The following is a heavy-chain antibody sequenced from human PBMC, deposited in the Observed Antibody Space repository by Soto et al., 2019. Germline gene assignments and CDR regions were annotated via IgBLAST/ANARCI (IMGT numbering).Heavy chain of an antibody. Sequence: QVQLQESGPGLVKPSQTLSLTCLVSGASVSGDGSYCSWIRQHPGKGLGFIGYIHNRGSTYSNPSLEKRDAMSIDTSKNLFTLRLSSVTAADSAVYFCARDLGSEQLFFDNWGQGLLVTVSS. CDR3: ARDLGSEQLFFDN. CDR1: GASVSGDGSY. J-gene: IGHJ4*02. V-gene: IGHV4-31*03. D-gene: IGHD4-4*01. CDR2: IHNRGST.